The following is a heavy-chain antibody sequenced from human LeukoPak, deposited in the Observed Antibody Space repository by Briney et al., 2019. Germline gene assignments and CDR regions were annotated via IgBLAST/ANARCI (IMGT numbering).Heavy chain of an antibody. CDR1: GFTFSSYA. CDR2: ISGSGGST. Sequence: GGSLRLSCAASGFTFSSYAMSWVRQAPGKGLEWVSTISGSGGSTYYADSGKGRFTISRDNSKNTLYLQMNSLRAEDTAVYYCAKSFSSGYDMFDYWGQGTLVTVSS. CDR3: AKSFSSGYDMFDY. V-gene: IGHV3-23*01. J-gene: IGHJ4*02. D-gene: IGHD5-12*01.